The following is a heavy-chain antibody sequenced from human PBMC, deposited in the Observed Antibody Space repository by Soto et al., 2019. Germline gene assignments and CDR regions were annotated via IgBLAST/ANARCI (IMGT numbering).Heavy chain of an antibody. D-gene: IGHD3-3*01. V-gene: IGHV3-9*01. J-gene: IGHJ4*02. CDR3: AKGAVTSIFGYFDF. Sequence: EVHLVESGGGLVPPGRSLRLSCAASGFTFDDYAMHWVRQVPGKGLEWVSSISWNSGNIVYADSVKGRFSISRDSANNSLYLQMNSLRTEDTALYYCAKGAVTSIFGYFDFCGQGTLVTVSS. CDR2: ISWNSGNI. CDR1: GFTFDDYA.